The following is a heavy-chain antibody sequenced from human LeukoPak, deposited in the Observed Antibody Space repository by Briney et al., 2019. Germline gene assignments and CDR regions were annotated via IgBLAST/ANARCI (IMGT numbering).Heavy chain of an antibody. CDR3: ARDRWFGDLSPFGY. V-gene: IGHV1-18*01. CDR1: GYTFSTYG. Sequence: GASVKVSCNTSGYTFSTYGITWVRQAPGQGLEWMGWISGYNGNTHYAQKLQDRVTMTTDTSTTTAYMELRSLRSDDTAVYYCARDRWFGDLSPFGYWGQGTLLTVSS. CDR2: ISGYNGNT. J-gene: IGHJ4*02. D-gene: IGHD3-10*01.